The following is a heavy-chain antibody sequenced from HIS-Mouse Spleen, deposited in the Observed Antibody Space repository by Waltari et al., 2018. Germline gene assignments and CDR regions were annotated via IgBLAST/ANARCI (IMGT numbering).Heavy chain of an antibody. Sequence: QLQLQESGPGLVKPSETLSLTCTVSGGSISSSSYYWGWIRQPPGKGLEWIGSIYYSGRTYYNPSLQSRVTISVDTSKNQFSLKLSSVTAADTAVYYCAREIPYSSSWYVWYFDLWGRGTLVTVSS. V-gene: IGHV4-39*07. J-gene: IGHJ2*01. CDR3: AREIPYSSSWYVWYFDL. CDR2: IYYSGRT. CDR1: GGSISSSSYY. D-gene: IGHD6-13*01.